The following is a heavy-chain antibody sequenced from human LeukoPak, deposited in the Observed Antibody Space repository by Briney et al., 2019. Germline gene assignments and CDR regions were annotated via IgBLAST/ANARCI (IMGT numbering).Heavy chain of an antibody. J-gene: IGHJ5*02. V-gene: IGHV4-59*01. D-gene: IGHD3-10*01. CDR1: GGSMMSYY. CDR2: IYYSGST. CDR3: ARVGDYYNSGSFSHDT. Sequence: SETLSLTCTVSGGSMMSYYWSWIRQPLGKGLEWIGYIYYSGSTFYNPSLKSRVTMSLDTSKNQFSLQLSSVTAADTAVYYCARVGDYYNSGSFSHDTWGQRTLVTVSS.